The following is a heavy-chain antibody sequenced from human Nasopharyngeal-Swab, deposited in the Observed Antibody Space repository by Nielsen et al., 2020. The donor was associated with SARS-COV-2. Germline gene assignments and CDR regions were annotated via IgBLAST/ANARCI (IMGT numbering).Heavy chain of an antibody. Sequence: ASVKVSCKVSGYTLTVLPIHWVRQAPGKGLEWMGTVVPEDGEPIYAQNFQGRVTMTEDTSTYTAYLELSSLRSEDTAVYYCASEGSGVFGVVIYAFDIGGPGTLVTVSS. CDR2: VVPEDGEP. V-gene: IGHV1-24*01. J-gene: IGHJ3*02. CDR3: ASEGSGVFGVVIYAFDI. D-gene: IGHD3-3*01. CDR1: GYTLTVLP.